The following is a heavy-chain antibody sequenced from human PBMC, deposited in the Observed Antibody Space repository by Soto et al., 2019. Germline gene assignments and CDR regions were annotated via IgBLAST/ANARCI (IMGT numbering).Heavy chain of an antibody. CDR2: IYYSGST. V-gene: IGHV4-30-4*08. CDR1: GGSFSGYY. Sequence: SETLSLTCAVYGGSFSGYYWSWIRQPPGKGLEWIGYIYYSGSTYYNPSLKSRVTISVDTSKNQFSLKLSSVTAADTAVYYCARACITILGVVIPHFDYWGQGTLVTVSS. D-gene: IGHD3-3*01. J-gene: IGHJ4*02. CDR3: ARACITILGVVIPHFDY.